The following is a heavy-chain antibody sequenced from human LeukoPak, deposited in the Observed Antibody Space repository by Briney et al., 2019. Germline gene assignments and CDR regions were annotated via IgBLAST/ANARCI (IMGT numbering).Heavy chain of an antibody. D-gene: IGHD3-22*01. CDR2: IYYSGRT. V-gene: IGHV4-39*01. J-gene: IGHJ1*01. CDR3: ARRRYYDGSGYLE. CDR1: GDSVSRSDSY. Sequence: SETLSLTCSVSGDSVSRSDSYWDWIRQPPGKGLESIGTIYYSGRTYYSPSLKSRVTMSVDPSNNQFSLNLRSVTAADTALYYCARRRYYDGSGYLEWGQGTLLSVSS.